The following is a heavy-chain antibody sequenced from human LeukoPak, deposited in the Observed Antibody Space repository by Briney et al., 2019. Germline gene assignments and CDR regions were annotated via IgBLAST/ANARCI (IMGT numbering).Heavy chain of an antibody. V-gene: IGHV1-24*01. D-gene: IGHD7-27*01. J-gene: IGHJ3*02. CDR3: ATAPLGLNPKQGRDAFDI. CDR1: GYTLTELS. Sequence: ASVKVSCKVSGYTLTELSMHWVRQAPGKGLEWMGGFDPEDGETIYAQKFQGRVTMTEDTSTDTAYMELSSLRSKDTAVYYCATAPLGLNPKQGRDAFDIWGQGTMVTVSS. CDR2: FDPEDGET.